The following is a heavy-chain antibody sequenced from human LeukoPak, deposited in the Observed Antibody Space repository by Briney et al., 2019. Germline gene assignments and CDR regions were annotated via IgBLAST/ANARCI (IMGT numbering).Heavy chain of an antibody. CDR2: MNPNSGNT. J-gene: IGHJ4*02. V-gene: IGHV1-8*01. CDR1: GYTFTSYD. CDR3: ARVYVAVAAMGY. Sequence: ASVKVSCKASGYTFTSYDINWVRQATGRGLEWMGWMNPNSGNTGYAQKFQGRVTMTRNTSISTAYMELSSLRSEDTAVYYCARVYVAVAAMGYWGQGTLVTVSS. D-gene: IGHD6-19*01.